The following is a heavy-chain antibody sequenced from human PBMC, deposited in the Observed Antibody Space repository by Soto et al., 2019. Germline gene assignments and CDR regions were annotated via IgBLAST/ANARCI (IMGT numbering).Heavy chain of an antibody. Sequence: QVQLVESGGGVVQPGRSLRLSCAASGFTFSSYDMHWFRQAPGKGLEWVSVISYDGSTKYYADSVKGRFTISRDNSKYTLYLQMNSRRAEDTAVYCCARDGLDTANDYWGQGTLVTVSS. D-gene: IGHD5-18*01. CDR2: ISYDGSTK. V-gene: IGHV3-30-3*01. CDR1: GFTFSSYD. CDR3: ARDGLDTANDY. J-gene: IGHJ4*02.